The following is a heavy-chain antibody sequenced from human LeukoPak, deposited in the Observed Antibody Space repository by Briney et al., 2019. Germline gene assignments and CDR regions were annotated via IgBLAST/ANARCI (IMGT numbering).Heavy chain of an antibody. Sequence: SETLSLTCTVSGGSISSGDYYWSWIRQPPGKGLEWIAYMYYSGSTYYNPSPKSRVTMSADTAKNQLSLKLSSVTAADTAVYYCARPYYYDSRIDPWGQGILVTVSS. D-gene: IGHD3-22*01. J-gene: IGHJ5*02. CDR3: ARPYYYDSRIDP. CDR1: GGSISSGDYY. CDR2: MYYSGST. V-gene: IGHV4-30-4*01.